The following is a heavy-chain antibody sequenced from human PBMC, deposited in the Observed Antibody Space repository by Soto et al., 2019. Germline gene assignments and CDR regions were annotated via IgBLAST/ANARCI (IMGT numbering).Heavy chain of an antibody. D-gene: IGHD5-12*01. Sequence: QVQLVQSGAEVKKPGSSVKVSCKASGGTFSSYTISWVRQAPGQGLEWMGRIIPILGIANYAHKVQGRVTIPADKPTSTAYMELSSLRSEDTAVYYFASSSRGGYRGYDTGYMDVWGKGTTVTVSS. J-gene: IGHJ6*03. CDR2: IIPILGIA. V-gene: IGHV1-69*02. CDR1: GGTFSSYT. CDR3: ASSSRGGYRGYDTGYMDV.